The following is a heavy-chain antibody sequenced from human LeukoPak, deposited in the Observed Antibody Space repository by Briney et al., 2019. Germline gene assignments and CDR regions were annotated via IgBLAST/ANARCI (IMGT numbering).Heavy chain of an antibody. V-gene: IGHV3-33*01. CDR2: IWYDGSNK. J-gene: IGHJ4*02. CDR1: GFTFSSYG. D-gene: IGHD2-21*02. CDR3: ARDILAYCGGDCYPAFGY. Sequence: GGSLRLSCAASGFTFSSYGMHWVRQAPGKGVEWVAVIWYDGSNKYYAGSVKGRFTISRDSSKNTLYLQMNSLRAEDTAVYYCARDILAYCGGDCYPAFGYWGQGTLVTVSS.